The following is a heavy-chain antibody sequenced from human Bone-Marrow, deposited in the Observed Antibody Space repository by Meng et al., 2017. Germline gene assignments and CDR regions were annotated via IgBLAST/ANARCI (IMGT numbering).Heavy chain of an antibody. Sequence: GESLKISCAASGFTASSNYMSWVRQAPGKGLEWVSVIYSGGSTYYADSVKGRFTISRDNSKNTLYLQMNSLRAEDTAVYYCARDGYGDYTHWGQGTLVTVSS. CDR2: IYSGGST. J-gene: IGHJ4*02. V-gene: IGHV3-66*02. CDR3: ARDGYGDYTH. D-gene: IGHD4-17*01. CDR1: GFTASSNY.